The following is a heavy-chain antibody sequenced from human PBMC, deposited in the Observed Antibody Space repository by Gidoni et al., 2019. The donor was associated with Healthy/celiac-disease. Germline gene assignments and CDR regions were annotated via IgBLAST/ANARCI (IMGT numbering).Heavy chain of an antibody. CDR3: ASRYSGYVMVYDY. V-gene: IGHV3-48*03. D-gene: IGHD5-12*01. CDR2: ISSSGSTI. Sequence: EVQLVESGGGLVQPGGSLRLSCAASGFTFSSYEMNWVRQAPGKGLEWVSYISSSGSTIYYADSVKGRFTIARDNAKNSLYLQMNSRRAEDTAVYYCASRYSGYVMVYDYWGQGTLVTVSS. CDR1: GFTFSSYE. J-gene: IGHJ4*02.